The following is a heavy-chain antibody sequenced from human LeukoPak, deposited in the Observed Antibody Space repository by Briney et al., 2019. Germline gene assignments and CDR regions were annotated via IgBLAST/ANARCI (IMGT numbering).Heavy chain of an antibody. CDR1: GYTFTSYG. CDR2: ISAYNGNT. CDR3: AREKYYYDSSGYPGFDY. V-gene: IGHV1-18*01. D-gene: IGHD3-22*01. Sequence: GASVTVSCKASGYTFTSYGISWVRQAPGRGLEWMGWISAYNGNTNYAQKLQGRVTMTTDTSTSTAYMELRSLRSDDTAVYYCAREKYYYDSSGYPGFDYWGQGTLVTVSS. J-gene: IGHJ4*02.